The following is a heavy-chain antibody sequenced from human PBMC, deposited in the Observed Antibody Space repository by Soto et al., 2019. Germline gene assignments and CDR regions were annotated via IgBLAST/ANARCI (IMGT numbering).Heavy chain of an antibody. V-gene: IGHV4-30-4*02. CDR3: ARGRYCLTGRCFPNWFDS. D-gene: IGHD2-15*01. J-gene: IGHJ5*01. CDR2: IYKSTTT. Sequence: SEPLSRTCSVSGASIRTVVYFWAWISKPPGQSLEYIGYIYKSTTTYYNPSFESRVAISLDTSKSQFSLTVTSVTAADTAVYFCARGRYCLTGRCFPNWFDSWGQGTLVTVSS. CDR1: GASIRTVVYF.